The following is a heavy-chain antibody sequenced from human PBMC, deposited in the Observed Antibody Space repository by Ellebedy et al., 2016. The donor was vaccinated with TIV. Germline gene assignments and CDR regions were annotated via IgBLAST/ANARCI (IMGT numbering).Heavy chain of an antibody. J-gene: IGHJ4*02. V-gene: IGHV1-8*01. Sequence: AASVKVSCKASGYTFTNYDIIWVRQATGQGLEWMVWMNPNSGNTDYAQKFQGRVAMTRNISTGIAYMELNILRSEDTAVYFCARGHSLSSTWYFLFSRGHDRSDFWGQGTPVTVTS. CDR2: MNPNSGNT. CDR1: GYTFTNYD. CDR3: ARGHSLSSTWYFLFSRGHDRSDF. D-gene: IGHD6-13*01.